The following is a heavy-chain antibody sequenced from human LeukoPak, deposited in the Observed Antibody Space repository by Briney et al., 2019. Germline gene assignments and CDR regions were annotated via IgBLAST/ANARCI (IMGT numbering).Heavy chain of an antibody. Sequence: ASVKVSCKASGYTFTGYYMHWVRQAPGQGLEWMGWINPNSGGTNYAQKFQGRVTITTDESTSTAYMELSSLRSEDTAVYYCAREKAAAGTGNYYYMDVWGKGTTVTVSS. CDR1: GYTFTGYY. D-gene: IGHD6-13*01. CDR3: AREKAAAGTGNYYYMDV. V-gene: IGHV1-2*02. J-gene: IGHJ6*03. CDR2: INPNSGGT.